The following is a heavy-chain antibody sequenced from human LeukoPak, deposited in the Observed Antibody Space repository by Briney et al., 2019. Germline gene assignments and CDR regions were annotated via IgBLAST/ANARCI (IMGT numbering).Heavy chain of an antibody. CDR2: ISSSATTI. V-gene: IGHV3-48*04. CDR3: ARDPSNTSGRNLFFDY. J-gene: IGHJ4*02. Sequence: GGSLRLSCAASGFTFSSCSMNWVRQAPGKGLEWVSYISSSATTIYYAESVKGRFTVSRDNARNSMFLQMNSLRAEDTAVYYCARDPSNTSGRNLFFDYWGQGTLVTVSS. CDR1: GFTFSSCS. D-gene: IGHD6-19*01.